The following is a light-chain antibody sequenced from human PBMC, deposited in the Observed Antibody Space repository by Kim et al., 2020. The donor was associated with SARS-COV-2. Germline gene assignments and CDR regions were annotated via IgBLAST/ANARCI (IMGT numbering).Light chain of an antibody. CDR1: SSDIGSYKY. CDR2: DVS. V-gene: IGLV2-14*03. CDR3: TSYTSTNTLV. J-gene: IGLJ3*02. Sequence: QSALTQPASVSGSPGQSITIPCTGTSSDIGSYKYVSWYQQHPGKAPKLIIFDVSDRPSGVSNRFSGSKSGNTASLTISRLQAEDEADYYCTSYTSTNTLVSGGGTKLTVL.